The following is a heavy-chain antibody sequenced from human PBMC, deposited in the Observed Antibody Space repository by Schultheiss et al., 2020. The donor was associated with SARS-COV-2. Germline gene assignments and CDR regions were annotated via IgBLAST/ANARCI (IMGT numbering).Heavy chain of an antibody. D-gene: IGHD3-3*01. Sequence: GGSLRLSCAASGFTFSSYGMHWVRQAPGKGLEWVSGIYSGGSTYYADSVKGRVTISRDNSKNTLYLQMNSLRAEDTAVYYCARASSSGYYYFDYWGQGTLVTVSS. CDR1: GFTFSSYG. J-gene: IGHJ4*02. CDR2: IYSGGST. V-gene: IGHV3-NL1*01. CDR3: ARASSSGYYYFDY.